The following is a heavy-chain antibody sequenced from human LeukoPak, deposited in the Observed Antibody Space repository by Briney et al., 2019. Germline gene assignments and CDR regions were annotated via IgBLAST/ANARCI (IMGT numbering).Heavy chain of an antibody. CDR3: AGCSGGSCYPGY. J-gene: IGHJ4*02. V-gene: IGHV1-69*04. D-gene: IGHD2-15*01. Sequence: SVKVSCKASGGTFSSYAISWVRQAPGQGLEWMGRIIPILGIANYAQKFQGRVTITADKSTSTAYMELSSLRSEDTAVYYCAGCSGGSCYPGYWGQGTLVTVSS. CDR2: IIPILGIA. CDR1: GGTFSSYA.